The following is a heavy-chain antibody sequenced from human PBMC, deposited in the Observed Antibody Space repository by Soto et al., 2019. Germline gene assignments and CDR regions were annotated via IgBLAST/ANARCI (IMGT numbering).Heavy chain of an antibody. Sequence: QVQLQESGPGLVKPSDTLSLTCAVSGYSISSSNWWGWIRQPPGKGLEGIGYIYYSGTTYYKPPLKSRVTMSVDTSKDPFSLKLTSVTAVDTDVYYCARREIQGPIDYWGQGTLVTVSS. D-gene: IGHD1-26*01. CDR3: ARREIQGPIDY. CDR2: IYYSGTT. V-gene: IGHV4-28*01. CDR1: GYSISSSNW. J-gene: IGHJ4*02.